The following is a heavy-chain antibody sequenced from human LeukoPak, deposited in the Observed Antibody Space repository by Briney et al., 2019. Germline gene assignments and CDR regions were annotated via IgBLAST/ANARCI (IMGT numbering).Heavy chain of an antibody. CDR1: GFTFSSYS. CDR2: ISSSSSYI. J-gene: IGHJ4*02. CDR3: ARALPGYSSGWYDY. D-gene: IGHD6-19*01. Sequence: PGGSLTLSCAASGFTFSSYSMNWVRQAPGKGLEWVSSISSSSSYIYYADSVKGRFTISRDNAKNSLYLQMNSLRAEDTAVYYCARALPGYSSGWYDYWGQGTLVTVSS. V-gene: IGHV3-21*01.